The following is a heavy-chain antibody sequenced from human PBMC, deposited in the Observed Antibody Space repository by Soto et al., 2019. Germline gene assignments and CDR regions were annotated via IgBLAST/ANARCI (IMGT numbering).Heavy chain of an antibody. CDR1: GFTFSSYA. CDR3: AKASDYYGSGSYPDY. Sequence: EVQLLESGGGLVQPGGSLRLSCAASGFTFSSYALNWVRQAPGKGLEWVSTISGSGGSTYYAGSVKGRFTISRDNSKNTLYLQMNSLRAEDTAIYYCAKASDYYGSGSYPDYWGQGTLVTVSS. J-gene: IGHJ4*02. D-gene: IGHD3-10*01. CDR2: ISGSGGST. V-gene: IGHV3-23*01.